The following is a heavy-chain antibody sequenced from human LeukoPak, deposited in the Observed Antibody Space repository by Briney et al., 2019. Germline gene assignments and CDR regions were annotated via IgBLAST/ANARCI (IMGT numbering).Heavy chain of an antibody. CDR2: TFYKSKYYN. CDR1: AYSLSSNSAA. D-gene: IGHD1-26*01. CDR3: VRERGDYSGNFHVFDS. V-gene: IGHV6-1*01. Sequence: SQTLSLTCAISAYSLSSNSAAWSWIRQSPSRGLEWLGRTFYKSKYYNDYAVSGKGRLTITPDTSKNQFSLQLNSVTPEDTAMYYCVRERGDYSGNFHVFDSWGQGTLVTVSS. J-gene: IGHJ4*02.